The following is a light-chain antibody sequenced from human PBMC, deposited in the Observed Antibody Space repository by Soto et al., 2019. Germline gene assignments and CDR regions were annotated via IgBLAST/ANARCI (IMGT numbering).Light chain of an antibody. V-gene: IGKV3-11*01. Sequence: EIVLTQYPATLSLSPGERATLSCRASQSVSSYLAWYQQKPGQAPRLLIYDASNRATGIPARVSGSGSGTDFTLTISSLEPEDFAVYYCQQRSNWPPWTFGQGTKVEIK. CDR2: DAS. CDR1: QSVSSY. CDR3: QQRSNWPPWT. J-gene: IGKJ1*01.